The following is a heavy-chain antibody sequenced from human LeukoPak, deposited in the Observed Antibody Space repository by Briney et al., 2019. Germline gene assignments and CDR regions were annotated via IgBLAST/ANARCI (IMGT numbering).Heavy chain of an antibody. CDR1: GFSFGDYA. J-gene: IGHJ1*01. CDR2: IRSKSSGGTT. CDR3: ARSRGSRYSGSYQH. Sequence: PGRSLRLSCTRSGFSFGDYAMSWVRQAPGKGLEWIGCIRSKSSGGTTQYAASDEGRFTISRDDSKSIAYLQMNSLKMEDTAMYYCARSRGSRYSGSYQHGGRGTLVSVS. D-gene: IGHD1-26*01. V-gene: IGHV3-49*04.